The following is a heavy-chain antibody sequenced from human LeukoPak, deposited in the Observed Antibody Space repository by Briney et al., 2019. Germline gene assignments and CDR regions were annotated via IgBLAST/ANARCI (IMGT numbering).Heavy chain of an antibody. CDR2: ISSIST. Sequence: GGSLRLSCAASGFTFSDYYMNWIRQAPGKGLEWVSSISSISTYTAYADSLRGRFTISRDNSNNSLYLQMDSLRVEDTAVYYCARGLAPRSFDYWGQGTLVTVSS. V-gene: IGHV3-11*06. D-gene: IGHD5-24*01. CDR1: GFTFSDYY. J-gene: IGHJ4*02. CDR3: ARGLAPRSFDY.